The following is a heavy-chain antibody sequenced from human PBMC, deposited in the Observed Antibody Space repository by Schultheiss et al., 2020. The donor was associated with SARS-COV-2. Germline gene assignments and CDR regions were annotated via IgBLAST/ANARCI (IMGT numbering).Heavy chain of an antibody. D-gene: IGHD6-19*01. CDR1: GFSISSGYY. J-gene: IGHJ4*02. Sequence: ESLKISCAVSGFSISSGYYWGWIRLPPGKGLEWIASIHHSGSTYYNPSLKSRVTMSTDTSKNEFSLKLSSVTAADTAVYYCASIAVAGRRLREFDFWGQGTLVTVSS. V-gene: IGHV4-38-2*01. CDR3: ASIAVAGRRLREFDF. CDR2: IHHSGST.